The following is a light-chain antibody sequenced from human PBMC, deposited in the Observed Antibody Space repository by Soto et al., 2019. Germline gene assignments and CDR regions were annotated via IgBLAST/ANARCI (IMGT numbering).Light chain of an antibody. V-gene: IGKV3-11*01. Sequence: EVVLTQSPSTLSLSTGERATLSCRASQSVRTSLAWYQHKPGQAPRLVIYDASLRANGVPARFGGSGSGTDFTLTINSLEPEDFAVYYCQQRNVWPPITFGQGTRLEIK. CDR1: QSVRTS. CDR2: DAS. CDR3: QQRNVWPPIT. J-gene: IGKJ5*01.